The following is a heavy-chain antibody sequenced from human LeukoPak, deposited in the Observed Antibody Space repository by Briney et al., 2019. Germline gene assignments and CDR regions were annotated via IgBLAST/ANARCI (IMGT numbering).Heavy chain of an antibody. CDR1: GYSLTSFE. D-gene: IGHD6-13*01. J-gene: IGHJ6*02. Sequence: GASVKVSCTASGYSLTSFEINWVRQGSGQGLEWMGWMNPKRGNTGYAPTFQGRVTITRDTSIDTAFMELSSLRPDDTAVYYCARGGSSSSYYNNYGMDVWGQGTTITVSS. CDR2: MNPKRGNT. CDR3: ARGGSSSSYYNNYGMDV. V-gene: IGHV1-8*01.